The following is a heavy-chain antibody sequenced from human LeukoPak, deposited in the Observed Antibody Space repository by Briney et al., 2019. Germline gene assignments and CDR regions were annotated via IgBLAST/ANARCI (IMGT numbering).Heavy chain of an antibody. D-gene: IGHD2-2*02. V-gene: IGHV1-18*01. J-gene: IGHJ4*02. CDR2: ISACNGNT. CDR1: GYTFTNYG. Sequence: ASVKVSCKASGYTFTNYGISWVRQAPGQGLEWMGWISACNGNTNYAQKLQGRITMATDTSTSTAYMALRSLRSDDTAIYYCARNYTGEGFDYWGQGTLVTVSS. CDR3: ARNYTGEGFDY.